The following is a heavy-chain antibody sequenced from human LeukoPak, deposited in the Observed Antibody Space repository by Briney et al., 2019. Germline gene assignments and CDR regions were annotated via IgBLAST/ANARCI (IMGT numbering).Heavy chain of an antibody. V-gene: IGHV3-23*01. CDR2: ISGSGSST. Sequence: PGGSLRLSCAASGFTFSSYTMSWVRQAPGKGLEGVSAISGSGSSTYYADSVKGRFTISRDNSKNTLYLQMNSLRAEDTAVYYCAKGLARWLQPVNFDYWGQGTLVTVSS. D-gene: IGHD5-24*01. CDR3: AKGLARWLQPVNFDY. CDR1: GFTFSSYT. J-gene: IGHJ4*02.